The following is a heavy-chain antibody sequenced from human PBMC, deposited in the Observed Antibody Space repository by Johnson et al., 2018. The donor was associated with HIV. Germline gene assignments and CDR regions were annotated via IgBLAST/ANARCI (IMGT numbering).Heavy chain of an antibody. CDR3: VRDRGSGWDDAFDI. D-gene: IGHD6-19*01. CDR2: IYSDGST. V-gene: IGHV3-66*02. Sequence: VQLVESGGGLVQPGGSLRLSCAASGFTVSRNYMSWVRQAPGKGLEWVSVIYSDGSTYYADPVKGRFTISRDTSKNTLYLQMNSLRAEGTAVYYCVRDRGSGWDDAFDIWGQGTMVTVSS. J-gene: IGHJ3*02. CDR1: GFTVSRNY.